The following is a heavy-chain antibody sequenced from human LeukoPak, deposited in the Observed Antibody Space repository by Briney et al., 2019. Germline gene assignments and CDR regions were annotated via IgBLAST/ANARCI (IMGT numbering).Heavy chain of an antibody. D-gene: IGHD3-10*01. CDR2: AYYRSKWYI. V-gene: IGHV6-1*01. CDR3: ARGAVRGGTNFDS. J-gene: IGHJ4*02. Sequence: SQTLSLTCAISGDSVSGSPAVWNWIRQSPSRGLEWLGRAYYRSKWYIDYAVSVKGRITITPDTSKNQFSLRLNSVTPEDTAVYYCARGAVRGGTNFDSWGQGTLVTVSS. CDR1: GDSVSGSPAV.